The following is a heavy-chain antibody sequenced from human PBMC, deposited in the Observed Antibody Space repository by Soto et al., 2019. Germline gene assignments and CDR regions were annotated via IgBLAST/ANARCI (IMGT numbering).Heavy chain of an antibody. CDR2: IHPTGTA. Sequence: KTSETLSVTCAVYGGSFSNYYWNWVRQPPGKGLEWIGEIHPTGTAAYNPSLESRVTMSVDTSKNQFSLKLSSVTAADTAVYYCARGPDRAKVGYWGQGTLVTVSS. J-gene: IGHJ4*02. V-gene: IGHV4-34*01. D-gene: IGHD5-18*01. CDR3: ARGPDRAKVGY. CDR1: GGSFSNYY.